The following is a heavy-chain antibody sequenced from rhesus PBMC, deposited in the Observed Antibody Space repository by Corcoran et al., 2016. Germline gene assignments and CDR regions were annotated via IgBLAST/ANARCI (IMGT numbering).Heavy chain of an antibody. J-gene: IGHJ4*01. Sequence: QVQLQESGPGVVKPSETLSLPCAVSGGSISDSYRWSWIRQPPGKGLELIGYIYGSSKSTKYNPSLSSRVTSSKDTSKNQCSMKLSAGTAADTAVYYCARQGYWGDYSGYWGQGVLVTVSS. D-gene: IGHD3-34*01. CDR1: GGSISDSYR. V-gene: IGHV4S10*01. CDR3: ARQGYWGDYSGY. CDR2: IYGSSKST.